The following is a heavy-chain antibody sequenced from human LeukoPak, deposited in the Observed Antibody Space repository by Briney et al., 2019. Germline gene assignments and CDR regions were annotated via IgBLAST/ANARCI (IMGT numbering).Heavy chain of an antibody. CDR1: GFTFSSYA. J-gene: IGHJ5*02. V-gene: IGHV3-30-3*01. D-gene: IGHD2-15*01. CDR3: ARVTMERYCSGGSCYSPGWFDP. Sequence: GGSLRLSCAASGFTFSSYAMHWVRQAPVKGLEWVAVISYDGSNKYYADSVKGRFTISRDNSKNTLYLQMNSLRAEDTAVYYCARVTMERYCSGGSCYSPGWFDPWGQGTLVTVSS. CDR2: ISYDGSNK.